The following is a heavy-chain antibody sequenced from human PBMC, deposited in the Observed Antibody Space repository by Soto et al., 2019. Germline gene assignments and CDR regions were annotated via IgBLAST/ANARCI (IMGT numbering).Heavy chain of an antibody. CDR1: GFTFSSYA. V-gene: IGHV3-30*04. J-gene: IGHJ4*02. Sequence: QVQLVESGGGVVQPGRSLRLSCAASGFTFSSYAMHWVRQAPGKGLEWVAVIAYDGRNKYYADSVKGRFTISRDNSKNTLYLHMNSLRIDDTAVDYCARELDRVFDYWGQGTLVTVSS. CDR2: IAYDGRNK. CDR3: ARELDRVFDY. D-gene: IGHD1-1*01.